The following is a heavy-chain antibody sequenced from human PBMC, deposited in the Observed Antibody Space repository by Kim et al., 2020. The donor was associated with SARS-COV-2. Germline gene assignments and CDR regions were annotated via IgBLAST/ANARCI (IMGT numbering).Heavy chain of an antibody. J-gene: IGHJ5*02. V-gene: IGHV3-53*01. D-gene: IGHD6-6*01. CDR3: ARRSSSPFYWFDP. Sequence: ATYVRRRFHIPRDTSKNTLYLQMNRLRAEETAVYYCARRSSSPFYWFDPWGQGTLVTVSS.